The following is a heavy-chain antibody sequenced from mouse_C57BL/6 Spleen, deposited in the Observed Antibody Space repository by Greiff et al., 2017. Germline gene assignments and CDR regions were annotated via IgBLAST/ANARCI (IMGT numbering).Heavy chain of an antibody. CDR3: ARGFTTVVAGKARDY. J-gene: IGHJ4*01. CDR2: INPSCGYT. D-gene: IGHD1-1*01. Sequence: VPLQQSGAELAKPGASVKLSCKASGYTFTSYWMHWVKQRPGQGLEWIGYINPSCGYTKYNQKFKDQVTLTADKSSSTAYMQLSSLTYEDSAVYYSARGFTTVVAGKARDYWGQGTSVTVSS. CDR1: GYTFTSYW. V-gene: IGHV1-7*01.